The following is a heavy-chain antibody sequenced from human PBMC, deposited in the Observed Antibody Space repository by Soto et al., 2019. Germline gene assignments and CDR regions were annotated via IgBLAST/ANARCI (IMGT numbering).Heavy chain of an antibody. V-gene: IGHV3-33*01. CDR1: GFPFSTYG. J-gene: IGHJ3*02. Sequence: QVQLVESGGGVVQPGTSLRLSCAVSGFPFSTYGFHWVRQPPGKGLEWVAVIVSDGSAKYHADSVEGRFTISRDNSKDTLYLQMKSLRAEDTAVYYCGRDDAFGNENGFDIWGQGTMVTVSS. D-gene: IGHD1-1*01. CDR3: GRDDAFGNENGFDI. CDR2: IVSDGSAK.